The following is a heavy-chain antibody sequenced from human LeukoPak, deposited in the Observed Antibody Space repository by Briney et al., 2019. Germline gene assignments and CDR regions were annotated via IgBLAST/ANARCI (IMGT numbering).Heavy chain of an antibody. CDR3: ARSTSSGSYGYYVYPMKV. CDR2: IYSSGDT. J-gene: IGHJ6*02. CDR1: GGSISSYY. Sequence: SETLSLTFTVSGGSISSYYWTWIRQPPGKGLEWIGNIYSSGDTNYNPTLKSRVTISVDTSNNQFSLQLSSVTAADTAVYFCARSTSSGSYGYYVYPMKVWGQGTTVTVSS. V-gene: IGHV4-59*08. D-gene: IGHD1-26*01.